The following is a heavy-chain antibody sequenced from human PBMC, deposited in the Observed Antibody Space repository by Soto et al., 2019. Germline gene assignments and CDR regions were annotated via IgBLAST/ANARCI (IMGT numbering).Heavy chain of an antibody. V-gene: IGHV4-34*01. CDR2: INHSGST. CDR3: ARDKITGLFDY. CDR1: CGSFSGYY. Sequence: SETLSLTCAVYCGSFSGYYWTWIRQPPGTGLEWIGEINHSGSTNYNPSLKSRVTISVDTSKNQFSLTLTSVTAADTAVYYCARDKITGLFDYWGQGTLVTV. D-gene: IGHD2-8*02. J-gene: IGHJ4*02.